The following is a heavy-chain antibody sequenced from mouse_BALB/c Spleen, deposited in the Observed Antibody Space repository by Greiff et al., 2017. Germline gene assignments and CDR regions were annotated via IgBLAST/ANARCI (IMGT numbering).Heavy chain of an antibody. Sequence: EVQLVESGGGLVQPGGSRKLSCAASGFTFSSFGMHWVRQAPEKGLEWVAYISSGSSTIYYADTVKGRFTISRDNPKNTLFLQMTSLRSEDTAMYYCAREFYGFYAMDYWGQGTSVTVSS. CDR3: AREFYGFYAMDY. V-gene: IGHV5-17*02. D-gene: IGHD2-2*01. CDR2: ISSGSSTI. CDR1: GFTFSSFG. J-gene: IGHJ4*01.